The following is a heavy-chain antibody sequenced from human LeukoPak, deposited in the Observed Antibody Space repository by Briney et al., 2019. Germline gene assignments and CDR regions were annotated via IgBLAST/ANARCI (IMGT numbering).Heavy chain of an antibody. D-gene: IGHD1-7*01. CDR3: ARRWNYGRNYYIDV. J-gene: IGHJ6*03. V-gene: IGHV4-34*01. Sequence: SETLSLTCAVYGGSFSHYYWSWSRQSPGMGLEWIGEINDSGTINYNPSLMSRVTISLDKSKNQFSLKLSSATAADTAVYYCARRWNYGRNYYIDVWGKGATVSVSS. CDR2: INDSGTI. CDR1: GGSFSHYY.